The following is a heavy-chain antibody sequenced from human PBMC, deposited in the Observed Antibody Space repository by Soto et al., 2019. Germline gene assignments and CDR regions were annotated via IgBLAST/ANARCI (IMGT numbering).Heavy chain of an antibody. CDR1: GFTFSSYA. Sequence: QVQLVESGGGVVQPGRSLRLSCAASGFTFSSYAMHWVRQAPGMGLEWVAVISYDGSNKYYADSVKGRFTISRDNSKNTLYLQMNSLRAEDTAVYYCARDKAIAARRYYYGMDVWGQGPTVTVSS. CDR2: ISYDGSNK. V-gene: IGHV3-30-3*01. D-gene: IGHD6-6*01. J-gene: IGHJ6*02. CDR3: ARDKAIAARRYYYGMDV.